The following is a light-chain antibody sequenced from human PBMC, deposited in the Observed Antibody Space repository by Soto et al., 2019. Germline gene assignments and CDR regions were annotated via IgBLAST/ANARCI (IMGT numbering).Light chain of an antibody. CDR2: GAS. V-gene: IGKV3-20*01. CDR1: QSVSSNY. Sequence: EIVLTQSPGTLSLSSGQRATLSCRASQSVSSNYLGWYQQRPGQAPRLLIFGASYRATGTPDRFSGSGSGTDFDLTISRLDREDFAVYYCQHYGSSPPELTFGRGTRVDSK. J-gene: IGKJ3*01. CDR3: QHYGSSPPELT.